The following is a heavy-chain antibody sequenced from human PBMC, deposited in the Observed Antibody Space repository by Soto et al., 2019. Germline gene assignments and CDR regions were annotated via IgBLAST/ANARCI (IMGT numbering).Heavy chain of an antibody. CDR3: AADRGYSNYGYYYMDV. J-gene: IGHJ6*03. Sequence: ASVKVSCKASGYTFTGYYMHWVRQAPGQGLEWMGWINPNSGGTNYAQKFQGWVTMTRDTSISTAYMELSRLRSEDTAVYYCAADRGYSNYGYYYMDVWGKGTTVTVSS. D-gene: IGHD4-4*01. CDR2: INPNSGGT. V-gene: IGHV1-2*04. CDR1: GYTFTGYY.